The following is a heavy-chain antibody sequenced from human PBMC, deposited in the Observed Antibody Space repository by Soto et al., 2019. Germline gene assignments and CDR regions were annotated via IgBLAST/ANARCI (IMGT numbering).Heavy chain of an antibody. Sequence: SETLSLTCTVSGGSISSGDYYWSWIRQPPGKGLEWIGCIYYSGNTYYNPSLKSRVSTSVDTSKNQFSLKLTSVTAADTAVYYCARRGVGYYYDSSGPGWFDPWGQGTLVTVSS. CDR2: IYYSGNT. J-gene: IGHJ5*02. CDR3: ARRGVGYYYDSSGPGWFDP. D-gene: IGHD3-22*01. CDR1: GGSISSGDYY. V-gene: IGHV4-39*01.